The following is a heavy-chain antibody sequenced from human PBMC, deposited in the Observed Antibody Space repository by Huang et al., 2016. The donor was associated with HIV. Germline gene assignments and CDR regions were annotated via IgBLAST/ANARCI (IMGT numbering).Heavy chain of an antibody. CDR2: INHLWSP. V-gene: IGHV4-34*02. CDR1: GGSLSGSY. J-gene: IGHJ5*02. D-gene: IGHD3-10*01. CDR3: ARDATKNPRGWFDP. Sequence: QVHLQQWGAGLLKSAETLSLTCAVYGGSLSGSYWSWLRQTPGKGLEWIGEINHLWSPNYNPSLKSRVSISMDGSKKQFSLKLRSISDADTAVYFCARDATKNPRGWFDPWGQGTLVTVSA.